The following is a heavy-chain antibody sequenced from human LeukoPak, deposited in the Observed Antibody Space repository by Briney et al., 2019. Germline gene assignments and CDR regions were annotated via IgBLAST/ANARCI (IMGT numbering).Heavy chain of an antibody. Sequence: SETLSLTCAVYGGSFSNYYWTWIRQPPGKGLEWIGRIYTSGSTNYNPSLKSRVTISVDTSKNQFSLKLSSVTAADTAVYYCARAGGVATNDAFDIWGQGTMVTVSS. CDR1: GGSFSNYY. CDR3: ARAGGVATNDAFDI. CDR2: IYTSGST. V-gene: IGHV4-4*08. D-gene: IGHD5-24*01. J-gene: IGHJ3*02.